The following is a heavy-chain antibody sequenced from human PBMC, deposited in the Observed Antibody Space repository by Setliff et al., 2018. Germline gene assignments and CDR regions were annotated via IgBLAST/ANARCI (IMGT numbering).Heavy chain of an antibody. J-gene: IGHJ6*03. CDR2: IYYSGST. Sequence: PSETLSLTCTVSGGSISSYYWSWIRQPPGKGLEWIGYIYYSGSTNYNPSLKSRVTISVDTSKNQFSLKLSSVTAADTAVYYCGRYDYYYYYMDVWGKGTTVTVSS. CDR1: GGSISSYY. D-gene: IGHD1-1*01. V-gene: IGHV4-59*08. CDR3: GRYDYYYYYMDV.